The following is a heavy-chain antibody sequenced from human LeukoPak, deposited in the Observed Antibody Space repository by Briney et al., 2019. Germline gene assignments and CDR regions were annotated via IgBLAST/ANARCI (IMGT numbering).Heavy chain of an antibody. CDR3: ARRGYGDYAPFDY. V-gene: IGHV3-66*04. J-gene: IGHJ4*02. Sequence: GGSLRLSCAVSGFTVSSNYMTWVRQAPGKGLEWVSIIYSGGTTYYADSVKARFTISRDNSKNTLYLQMNSLRAEDTAVYYCARRGYGDYAPFDYWGQGTLVTVSS. D-gene: IGHD4-17*01. CDR2: IYSGGTT. CDR1: GFTVSSNY.